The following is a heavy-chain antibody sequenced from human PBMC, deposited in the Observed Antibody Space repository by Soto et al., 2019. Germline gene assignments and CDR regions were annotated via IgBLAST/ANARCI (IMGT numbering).Heavy chain of an antibody. CDR3: ARQGDYYDSSGSLDY. CDR1: GGSISSSSYY. Sequence: SETLSLTCTVSGGSISSSSYYWGWIRQPPGKGLEWIGSIYYSGSTYYNPSLKSRVTISVDTSKNQFSLKLSSVTAADTAVYYCARQGDYYDSSGSLDYWGQGTLVTVS. V-gene: IGHV4-39*01. CDR2: IYYSGST. D-gene: IGHD3-22*01. J-gene: IGHJ4*02.